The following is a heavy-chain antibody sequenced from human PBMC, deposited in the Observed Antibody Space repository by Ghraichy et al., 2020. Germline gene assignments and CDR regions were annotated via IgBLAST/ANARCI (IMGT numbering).Heavy chain of an antibody. CDR3: ASDRYDILPGYGYFYYGMDV. J-gene: IGHJ6*02. D-gene: IGHD3-9*01. CDR2: IYYSGST. CDR1: GGSVNSGSYY. Sequence: SETLSLTCTVSGGSVNSGSYYWNWIRQPPGKGLEWIGYIYYSGSTYYNPSLKSRVTMSVDTSKNQFSLRLSSVTAADTAVYYCASDRYDILPGYGYFYYGMDVWGLGTADAVSS. V-gene: IGHV4-61*01.